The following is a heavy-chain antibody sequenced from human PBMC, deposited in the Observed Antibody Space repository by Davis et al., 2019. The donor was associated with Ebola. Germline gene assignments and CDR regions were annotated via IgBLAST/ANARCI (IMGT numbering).Heavy chain of an antibody. CDR1: GGSISSAGYY. Sequence: SETLSLTCTVSGGSISSAGYYWSWIRQHPGKGLEWIGYIYYSGSTYYNPSLKSRVTISVDTSKNHFSLKLSSVTAADTAVYYCARGRVFWSGYPPNWFDPWGQGTLVTVSS. CDR2: IYYSGST. V-gene: IGHV4-31*03. J-gene: IGHJ5*02. D-gene: IGHD3-3*01. CDR3: ARGRVFWSGYPPNWFDP.